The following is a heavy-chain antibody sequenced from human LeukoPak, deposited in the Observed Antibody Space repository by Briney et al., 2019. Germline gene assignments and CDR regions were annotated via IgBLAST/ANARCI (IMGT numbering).Heavy chain of an antibody. D-gene: IGHD3-10*01. CDR3: ATGAYFDY. CDR1: GFTFSSYG. V-gene: IGHV3-30*03. Sequence: TGGSLRLSCAASGFTFSSYGMHWVRQAPGKGLEGVAVISYDGSNKYYADSVKGRFTISRDNSKNTLYLQMNSLGAEDTAVYYCATGAYFDYWGQGTLVTVSS. J-gene: IGHJ4*02. CDR2: ISYDGSNK.